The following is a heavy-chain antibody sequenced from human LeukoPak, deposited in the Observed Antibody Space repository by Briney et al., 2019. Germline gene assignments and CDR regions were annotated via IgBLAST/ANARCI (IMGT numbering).Heavy chain of an antibody. D-gene: IGHD3-22*01. CDR1: GGSISNYY. CDR2: VFYTGIT. Sequence: SETLSLTCSVSGGSISNYYLNWIRQTPGKGLEWIGYVFYTGITDYNPSLKSRVTISVDTSKNQFSLKLSSVTAADTAVYYCARHPLYYYDSSGYLDIWGQGTMVTVSS. CDR3: ARHPLYYYDSSGYLDI. J-gene: IGHJ3*02. V-gene: IGHV4-59*08.